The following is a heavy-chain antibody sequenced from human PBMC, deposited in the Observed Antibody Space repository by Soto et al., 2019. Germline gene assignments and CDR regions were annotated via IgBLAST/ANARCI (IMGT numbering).Heavy chain of an antibody. D-gene: IGHD6-13*01. CDR3: AKDPLDSSSRGDY. J-gene: IGHJ4*02. Sequence: EVQLLESGGGLVQPGGSLRLSCAASGFTFSSYAMSWVRQAPGKGLEWVSAISGSGGSTYYADSVKGRFTISRDNSKNTLYLQMNSLRAEVTAVYYSAKDPLDSSSRGDYWGEGTLVTVSS. CDR2: ISGSGGST. CDR1: GFTFSSYA. V-gene: IGHV3-23*01.